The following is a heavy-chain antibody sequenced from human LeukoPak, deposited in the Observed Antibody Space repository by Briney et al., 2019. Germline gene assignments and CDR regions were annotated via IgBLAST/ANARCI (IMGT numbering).Heavy chain of an antibody. CDR3: AKGMTTVTGGDIKYSYYMDV. CDR1: GFTFDDYA. D-gene: IGHD4-11*01. CDR2: ICWNSGSI. Sequence: GGSLRLSCAASGFTFDDYAMHWVRQAPWKGLEWVSVICWNSGSIGYADSVKGRFTISRDNPKNDLYLQMNSLRDEETALYYCAKGMTTVTGGDIKYSYYMDVWGKGATVTVSS. J-gene: IGHJ6*03. V-gene: IGHV3-9*01.